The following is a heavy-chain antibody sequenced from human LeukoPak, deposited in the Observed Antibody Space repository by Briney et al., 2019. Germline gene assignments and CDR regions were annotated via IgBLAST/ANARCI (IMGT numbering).Heavy chain of an antibody. CDR1: GFTFSSYG. J-gene: IGHJ5*02. Sequence: QPGGSLRLSCAASGFTFSSYGMHWVRQAPGKGLEWVAFIRYDGSNKYYADSVKGRFTISRDNSKNTLYLQMNSLRAEDTAVYYCAKDSLRYFDWSTNNWFDPWGQGTLVTVSS. D-gene: IGHD3-9*01. CDR3: AKDSLRYFDWSTNNWFDP. V-gene: IGHV3-30*02. CDR2: IRYDGSNK.